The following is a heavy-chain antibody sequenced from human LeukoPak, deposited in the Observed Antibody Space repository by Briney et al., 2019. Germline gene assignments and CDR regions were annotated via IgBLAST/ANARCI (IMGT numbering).Heavy chain of an antibody. CDR3: AKDRNWNDVVGYFDY. CDR1: GFTFSSYA. J-gene: IGHJ4*02. CDR2: ISGSGGRT. D-gene: IGHD1-1*01. V-gene: IGHV3-23*01. Sequence: GGSLRLSCAASGFTFSSYAMSWVRQAPGKGLEWVSAISGSGGRTYYADSVKGRFTISRDNSKNTLYLQMNSLRGEDTAVYYCAKDRNWNDVVGYFDYWGQGTLVTVSS.